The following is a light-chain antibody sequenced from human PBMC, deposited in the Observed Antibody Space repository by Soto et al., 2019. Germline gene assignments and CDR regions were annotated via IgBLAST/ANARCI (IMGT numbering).Light chain of an antibody. Sequence: EIVLTQSPGTLSLSPGERATLSCRASQSVSSSYLAWYQQKPGQAPRLLIYGASSRATGIPDRFSGSGSGTDFTLTISRLEPEDFAVYYCQQYSSSPWTFGQGTXVXXK. V-gene: IGKV3-20*01. CDR1: QSVSSSY. CDR2: GAS. J-gene: IGKJ1*01. CDR3: QQYSSSPWT.